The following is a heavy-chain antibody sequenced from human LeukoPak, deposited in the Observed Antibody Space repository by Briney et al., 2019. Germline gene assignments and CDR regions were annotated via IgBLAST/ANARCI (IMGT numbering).Heavy chain of an antibody. J-gene: IGHJ4*02. CDR3: ARAVKGYCSTTSCSIDY. CDR1: GFTLSSYW. V-gene: IGHV3-7*04. D-gene: IGHD2-2*01. Sequence: GESLRLSCAASGFTLSSYWMCWVRQAPGKGLEWVANIKQDGSEKYYVDSVKGRFTISRDNAKNSLYLQMNSLRAEDTAVYYCARAVKGYCSTTSCSIDYWGQGILVTVSS. CDR2: IKQDGSEK.